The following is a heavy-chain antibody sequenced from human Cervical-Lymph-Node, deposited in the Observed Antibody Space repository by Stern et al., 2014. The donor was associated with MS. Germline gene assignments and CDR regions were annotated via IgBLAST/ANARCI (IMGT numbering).Heavy chain of an antibody. J-gene: IGHJ5*02. Sequence: VQLVQSGAEVKKPGSSVKVSCKASGGTFSSYAISWVRQAPGQGLEWVGGIIPIFGTANYAQKFQGRVTITADESTSTAYMELSSLRSEDTAVYYCARDRGAAAVHINWFDPWGQGTLVTVSS. CDR3: ARDRGAAAVHINWFDP. CDR2: IIPIFGTA. V-gene: IGHV1-69*01. CDR1: GGTFSSYA. D-gene: IGHD6-13*01.